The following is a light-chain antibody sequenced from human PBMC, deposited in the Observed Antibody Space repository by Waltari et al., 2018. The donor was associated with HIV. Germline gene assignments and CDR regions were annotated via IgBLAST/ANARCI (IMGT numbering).Light chain of an antibody. CDR1: SSNIGSNS. CDR3: AAWDDSLSGYV. CDR2: RNN. V-gene: IGLV1-47*01. J-gene: IGLJ1*01. Sequence: QSVLPQPPSASGTPGQRVTISGSGRSSNIGSNSVSWYQQLPGTAPKLLIYRNNQRPSGVPDRFSGSKSGTSASLAISGLRSEDEADYYCAAWDDSLSGYVFGTGTKVTVL.